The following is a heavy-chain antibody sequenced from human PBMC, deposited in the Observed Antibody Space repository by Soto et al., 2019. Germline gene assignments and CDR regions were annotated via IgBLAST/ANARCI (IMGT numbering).Heavy chain of an antibody. D-gene: IGHD2-2*01. J-gene: IGHJ4*02. Sequence: SVKVSCKASGGTFSSYAISWVRQAPGQGLEWMGGIIPIFGTANYAQRFQGRVTITADESTSTAYMELSSLRSEDTAVYYCARSDSIVVVPAAMHYFDYWGQGTLVTASS. CDR2: IIPIFGTA. CDR1: GGTFSSYA. V-gene: IGHV1-69*13. CDR3: ARSDSIVVVPAAMHYFDY.